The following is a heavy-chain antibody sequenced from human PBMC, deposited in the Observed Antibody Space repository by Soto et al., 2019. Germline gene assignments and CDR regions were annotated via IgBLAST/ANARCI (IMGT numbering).Heavy chain of an antibody. CDR1: GFTFSSYG. CDR2: IWYDGSNK. D-gene: IGHD1-1*01. J-gene: IGHJ4*02. CDR3: AREGVAHWNGYYFDY. Sequence: QVQLVESGGGVVQPGRSLRLSCAASGFTFSSYGMHWVRQAPGKGLEWVAVIWYDGSNKYYADSVKGRFTISRDNSKNTLYLQMNRLRAEDRAVYYCAREGVAHWNGYYFDYWGQGTLVTVSS. V-gene: IGHV3-33*01.